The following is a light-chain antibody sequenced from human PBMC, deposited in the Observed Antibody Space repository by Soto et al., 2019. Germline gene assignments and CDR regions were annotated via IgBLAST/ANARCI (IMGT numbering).Light chain of an antibody. J-gene: IGKJ4*01. Sequence: EEVMTQSPATLSVSPGERATLFCRASQSVSNNLAWYQQRPGQAPRLLIYGSSTRATGIPARFSGSGSGTEFTLTISSLQSEDFAVYYCQQYNNWPLTFGGGARVEIK. CDR2: GSS. CDR3: QQYNNWPLT. CDR1: QSVSNN. V-gene: IGKV3-15*01.